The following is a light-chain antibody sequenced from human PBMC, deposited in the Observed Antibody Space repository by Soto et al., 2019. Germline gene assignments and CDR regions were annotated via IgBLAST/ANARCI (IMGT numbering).Light chain of an antibody. CDR2: AAS. CDR3: QRYNSALWT. Sequence: DIQMTQSPSSLSASVGDRVTITCRASQFISNYLAWYQQKPGKVPKLLIYAASTLQSGVPSRFSGSGSGTDFTLTISNLQPEDVATYYCQRYNSALWTFGQGNKVEIK. V-gene: IGKV1-27*01. J-gene: IGKJ1*01. CDR1: QFISNY.